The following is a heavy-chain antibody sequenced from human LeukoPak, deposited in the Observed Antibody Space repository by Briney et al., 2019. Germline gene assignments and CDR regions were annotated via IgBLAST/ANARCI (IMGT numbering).Heavy chain of an antibody. CDR1: GFTFSSYA. D-gene: IGHD5-18*01. CDR2: ISGSGGST. CDR3: AKRGKGYSYGSFDY. Sequence: GSLRLSCAASGFTFSSYAMSWVRQAPGKGLEWVSAISGSGGSTYYADSVKGRFTISRDNSKNTLYLKMNSLRAEDTAVYYCAKRGKGYSYGSFDYWGQGTLVTVSS. V-gene: IGHV3-23*01. J-gene: IGHJ4*02.